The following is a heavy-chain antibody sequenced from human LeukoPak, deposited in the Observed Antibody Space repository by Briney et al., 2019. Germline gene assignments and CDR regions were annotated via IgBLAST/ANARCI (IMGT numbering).Heavy chain of an antibody. V-gene: IGHV4-59*01. CDR2: IYYSGST. J-gene: IGHJ4*02. CDR3: ARDSGNFHFDC. D-gene: IGHD4-23*01. Sequence: SETLSLTCTVSGGSISSYYWSWIRQPPGKGLEWIGYIYYSGSTNYNPSLKSRVTISVDTSKNQFSLKLSSVTAADTAVYYCARDSGNFHFDCWGQGTLVTVSS. CDR1: GGSISSYY.